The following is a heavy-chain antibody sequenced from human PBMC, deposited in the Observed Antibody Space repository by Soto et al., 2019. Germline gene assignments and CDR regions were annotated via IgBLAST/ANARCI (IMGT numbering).Heavy chain of an antibody. CDR2: IYPGDSDT. D-gene: IGHD2-21*01. V-gene: IGHV5-51*01. CDR1: GYSFSTYW. CDR3: ARRGAEIFLAILSPYEAFDI. J-gene: IGHJ3*02. Sequence: HGESLKISCKASGYSFSTYWIGWVRQMPGKGLEWMGIIYPGDSDTRYSPSFQGQVTMSADKSITTAYLQWSSLKATDTAVYFCARRGAEIFLAILSPYEAFDIWGQGTMVTVSS.